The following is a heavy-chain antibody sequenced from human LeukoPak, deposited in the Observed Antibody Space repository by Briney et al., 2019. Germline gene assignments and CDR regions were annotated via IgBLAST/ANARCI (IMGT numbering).Heavy chain of an antibody. D-gene: IGHD3-9*01. CDR3: ARDPYRDNPGY. CDR1: GSTFSSYS. J-gene: IGHJ4*02. V-gene: IGHV3-48*01. CDR2: ISSSSSTI. Sequence: GGSLRLSCAASGSTFSSYSMTWVRQAPGKGLEWVSYISSSSSTIYYADSVKGRFTISRDNAKNSLHLQMSSLRAEDTAVYYCARDPYRDNPGYWGQGTLVTVSS.